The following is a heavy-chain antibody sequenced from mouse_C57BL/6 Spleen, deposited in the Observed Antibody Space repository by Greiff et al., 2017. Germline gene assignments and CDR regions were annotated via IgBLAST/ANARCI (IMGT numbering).Heavy chain of an antibody. Sequence: VKLQESGAELVRPGTSVKVSCKASGYAFTNYLIEWVKQRPGQGLEWIGVINPGSGGTNYNEKFKGKATLTADKSSSTAYMQLSSLTSEDSAVYFCARSDYSNFWFAYWGQGTLVTVSA. D-gene: IGHD2-5*01. V-gene: IGHV1-54*01. CDR1: GYAFTNYL. J-gene: IGHJ3*01. CDR3: ARSDYSNFWFAY. CDR2: INPGSGGT.